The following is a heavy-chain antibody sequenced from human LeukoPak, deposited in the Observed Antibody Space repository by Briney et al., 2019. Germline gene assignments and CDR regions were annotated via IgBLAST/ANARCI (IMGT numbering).Heavy chain of an antibody. V-gene: IGHV3-48*03. Sequence: QSGGSLRLSCAASGFTFSSYEMNWVRQAPGKGLEWVSYISDGGFKLYYADSVKGRFIISRDDAKNSLSLQMNSLRAEDTAVYYCARARVPGGSHFTSDYWGQGTLVTVSS. CDR3: ARARVPGGSHFTSDY. D-gene: IGHD1-26*01. CDR1: GFTFSSYE. J-gene: IGHJ4*02. CDR2: ISDGGFKL.